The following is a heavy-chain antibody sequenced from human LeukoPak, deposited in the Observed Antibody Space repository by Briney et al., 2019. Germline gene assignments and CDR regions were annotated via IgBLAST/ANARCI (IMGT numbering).Heavy chain of an antibody. D-gene: IGHD4-17*01. CDR1: GFIFSTYG. CDR3: ASSTVTTRGVGDFDL. CDR2: IWYDGSNE. J-gene: IGHJ3*01. Sequence: RGTSLRLSCEASGFIFSTYGMNWVRQAPGKGLEWVALIWYDGSNEYYADSVKGRFSISRDNSNSTLYLEMNSLRADDTAIYYCASSTVTTRGVGDFDLWGHGTWVTVSS. V-gene: IGHV3-33*01.